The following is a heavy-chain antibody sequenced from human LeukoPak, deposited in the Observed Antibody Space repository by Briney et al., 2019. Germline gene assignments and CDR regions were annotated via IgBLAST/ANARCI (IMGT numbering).Heavy chain of an antibody. D-gene: IGHD6-13*01. CDR1: GGSFSGYY. CDR2: ISGSGGST. CDR3: ARGIAAAGTNPFDY. J-gene: IGHJ4*02. Sequence: PSETLSLTCAVYGGSFSGYYWSWVRQAPGKGLEWVSAISGSGGSTYYADSVKGRFTISRDNSKNTLYLQMNSLRAEDTAVYYCARGIAAAGTNPFDYWGQGTLVTVSS. V-gene: IGHV3-23*01.